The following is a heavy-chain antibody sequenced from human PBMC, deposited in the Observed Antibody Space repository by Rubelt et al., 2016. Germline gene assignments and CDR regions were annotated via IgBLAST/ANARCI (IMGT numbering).Heavy chain of an antibody. CDR3: AGGITIFGVASGYFDY. CDR1: GGSISSYY. CDR2: IYYSGST. D-gene: IGHD3-3*01. V-gene: IGHV4-59*01. Sequence: QVQPQESGPGLVKPSETLSLTCTVSGGSISSYYWSWIRQPPGKGLEWIGYIYYSGSTNYNPSLKSRVTISVDPSKNQFSLKLSSVTAADTAVYYCAGGITIFGVASGYFDYWGQGTLVTVSS. J-gene: IGHJ4*02.